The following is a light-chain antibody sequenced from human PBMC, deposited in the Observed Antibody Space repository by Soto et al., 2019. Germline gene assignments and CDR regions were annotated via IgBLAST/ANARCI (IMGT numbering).Light chain of an antibody. CDR3: QAWDSSTVV. CDR1: KLGDKY. J-gene: IGLJ2*01. Sequence: SYELTHPTSVSVSPGQTANIPCSGDKLGDKYVCWYQHKSGQSPVLVIYQDSERPSVIPERFSGSNSGNTATLTISGTQAMDDADYSCQAWDSSTVVFGGGTKITVL. V-gene: IGLV3-1*01. CDR2: QDS.